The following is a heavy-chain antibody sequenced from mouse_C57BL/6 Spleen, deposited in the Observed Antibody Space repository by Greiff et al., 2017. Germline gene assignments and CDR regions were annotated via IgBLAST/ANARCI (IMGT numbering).Heavy chain of an antibody. CDR3: ARSDYYGSSYWFAY. CDR2: IYPRDGST. D-gene: IGHD1-1*01. V-gene: IGHV1-85*01. Sequence: QVQLKQSGPELVKPGASVKLSCKASGYTFTSYDINWVKQRPGQGLEWIGWIYPRDGSTKYNEKFKGKATLTVDTSSSTAYMELHSLTSEAAAVYFCARSDYYGSSYWFAYWGQGTLVTVSA. CDR1: GYTFTSYD. J-gene: IGHJ3*01.